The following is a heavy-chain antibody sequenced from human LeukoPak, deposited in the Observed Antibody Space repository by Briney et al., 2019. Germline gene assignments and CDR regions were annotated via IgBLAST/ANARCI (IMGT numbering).Heavy chain of an antibody. CDR2: IIPIFGTA. CDR3: ARDLAPSYDSSGYYPYYFDY. Sequence: GSSVKVSCKASGGTFSSYAISWVRQAPGQGLEWMGGIIPIFGTANYAQKFQGRVTITADESTSTAYMELSSLRSEDTAVYYCARDLAPSYDSSGYYPYYFDYWGQGTLVTVSS. CDR1: GGTFSSYA. V-gene: IGHV1-69*01. D-gene: IGHD3-22*01. J-gene: IGHJ4*02.